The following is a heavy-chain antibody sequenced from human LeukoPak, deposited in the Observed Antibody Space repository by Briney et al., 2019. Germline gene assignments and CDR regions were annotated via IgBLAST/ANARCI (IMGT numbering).Heavy chain of an antibody. Sequence: GGSLRLSCAASGFTFSSYSMNWVRQAPGKGLEWVSSISSSSRYIYYADSVKGRFTISRDNAKNSLYLQMNSLRAEDTAVYYCARAWVTTHYYYGMDVWGQGTTVTVSS. V-gene: IGHV3-21*01. CDR3: ARAWVTTHYYYGMDV. CDR1: GFTFSSYS. J-gene: IGHJ6*02. D-gene: IGHD4-11*01. CDR2: ISSSSRYI.